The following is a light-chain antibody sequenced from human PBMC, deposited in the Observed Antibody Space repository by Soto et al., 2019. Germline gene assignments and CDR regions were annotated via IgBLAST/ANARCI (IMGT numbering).Light chain of an antibody. CDR1: QSVSSY. Sequence: EIVLTQSPATLSFPPGARATLSFRATQSVSSYLAWYPQKPGQAPRLLIYDSSNRATGLPARFGGSGSATDFTLTTTSLEPEDFAVYYCPQRSSWPSTFGGGTTVEIK. CDR2: DSS. J-gene: IGKJ4*01. CDR3: PQRSSWPST. V-gene: IGKV3-11*01.